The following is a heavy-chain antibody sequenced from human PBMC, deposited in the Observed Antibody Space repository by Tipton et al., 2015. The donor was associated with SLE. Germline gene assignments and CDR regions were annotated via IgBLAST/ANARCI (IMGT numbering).Heavy chain of an antibody. J-gene: IGHJ6*03. CDR3: ARAGLATSYYYYMDV. CDR1: GGSINSGDYY. CDR2: ISYSGST. Sequence: TLSLTCAVSGGSINSGDYYWSWIRQPPGKGLEWIGYISYSGSTNYNPSLKSRVTISVDTSKNQFSLKLSSVTAADTAVYYCARAGLATSYYYYMDVWGKGTTVTVSS. D-gene: IGHD5-12*01. V-gene: IGHV4-61*08.